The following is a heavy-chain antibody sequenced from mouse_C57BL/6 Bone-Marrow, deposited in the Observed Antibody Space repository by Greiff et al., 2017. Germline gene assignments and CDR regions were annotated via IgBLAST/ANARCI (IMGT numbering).Heavy chain of an antibody. CDR3: ERLKLRLGLAY. CDR2: IYPRSGNT. V-gene: IGHV1-81*01. Sequence: QVQLQQSGAELARPGASVKLSCKASGYTFTSYGISWVKQRTGQGLEWIGEIYPRSGNTYYNEKFKGKATLTADKSSSTAYMGLRSLTSEASAFYVSERLKLRLGLAYWGQGTLVTVSA. J-gene: IGHJ3*01. D-gene: IGHD3-2*02. CDR1: GYTFTSYG.